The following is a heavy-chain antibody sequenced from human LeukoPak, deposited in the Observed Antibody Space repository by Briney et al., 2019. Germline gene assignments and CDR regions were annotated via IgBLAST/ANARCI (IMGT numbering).Heavy chain of an antibody. D-gene: IGHD5-18*01. J-gene: IGHJ6*03. CDR3: ARDFMGRYGAYYYMDV. V-gene: IGHV3-64*01. CDR2: ISSNGGST. Sequence: PGGSLRLSCAASGFTFSSYWMHWVRQAPGKGLEYVSAISSNGGSTYYANSVKGRFTISRDNSKNTLYLQMGSLRAEDMAVYYCARDFMGRYGAYYYMDVWGKGATVTISS. CDR1: GFTFSSYW.